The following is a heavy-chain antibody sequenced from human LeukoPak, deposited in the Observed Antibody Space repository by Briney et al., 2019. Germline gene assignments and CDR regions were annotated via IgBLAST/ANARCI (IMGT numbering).Heavy chain of an antibody. V-gene: IGHV3-48*04. D-gene: IGHD3-22*01. CDR2: ISSSSSTI. CDR1: GFTFSSYS. CDR3: AREYDSSGYYYYGMDV. Sequence: PGGSLRLSCAASGFTFSSYSMNWVRQAPGKGLEWVSYISSSSSTIYYADSVKGRFTISRDNAKNSLYLQMNSLRAEDTAVYYCAREYDSSGYYYYGMDVWGQGTTVTVSS. J-gene: IGHJ6*02.